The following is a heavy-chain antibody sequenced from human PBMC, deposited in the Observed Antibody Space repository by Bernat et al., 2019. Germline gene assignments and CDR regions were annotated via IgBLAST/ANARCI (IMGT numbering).Heavy chain of an antibody. D-gene: IGHD3-22*01. Sequence: EVQLVESGGGLVQPGGSLRLSCAASGFTVSSNYMSWVRQAPGKGLEWVSVIYSGGSTYYADSVQGRFTISRDNSKNTLYLQMNSLRAEDTAVCYCARDEGGYDSSLLGYWGQGTLVTVSS. CDR2: IYSGGST. V-gene: IGHV3-66*01. CDR1: GFTVSSNY. CDR3: ARDEGGYDSSLLGY. J-gene: IGHJ4*02.